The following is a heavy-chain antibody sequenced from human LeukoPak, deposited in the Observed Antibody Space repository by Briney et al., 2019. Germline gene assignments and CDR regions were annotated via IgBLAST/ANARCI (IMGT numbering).Heavy chain of an antibody. V-gene: IGHV4-34*01. CDR1: GGAFRGYY. D-gene: IGHD6-19*01. Sequence: SGTPSPPCAVYGGAFRGYYWGWVRQPPGKGLGWIGEINHSGSTNYNPSLKSRVTISVDTSKNQFSLKLSSVTAADTAVYYCARGGAVAAPFDYWGQGTLVTVSS. CDR3: ARGGAVAAPFDY. J-gene: IGHJ4*02. CDR2: INHSGST.